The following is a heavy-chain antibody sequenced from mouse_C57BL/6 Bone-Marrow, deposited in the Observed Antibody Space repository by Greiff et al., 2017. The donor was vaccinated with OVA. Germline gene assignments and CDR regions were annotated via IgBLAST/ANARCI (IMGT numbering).Heavy chain of an antibody. CDR3: ARHPGTVDY. D-gene: IGHD4-1*01. V-gene: IGHV5-6*01. J-gene: IGHJ2*01. CDR1: GFTFSSYG. CDR2: ISSGGSYT. Sequence: EVKLQESGGDLVKPGGSLKLSCAASGFTFSSYGMSWVRQTPDKRLEWVATISSGGSYTYYPDSVKGRFTIARDNAKNTLYLQMSSLSSEDTAIYYCARHPGTVDYWGQGTTLTVSS.